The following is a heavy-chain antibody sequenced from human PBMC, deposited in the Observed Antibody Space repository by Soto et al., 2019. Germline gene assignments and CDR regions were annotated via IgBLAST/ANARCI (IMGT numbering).Heavy chain of an antibody. CDR1: GGSISSSSYY. CDR2: IYYSGST. D-gene: IGHD2-2*01. J-gene: IGHJ4*02. CDR3: ASVVPAAVRSFDY. Sequence: QLQLQESGPGLVKPSETLSLTCTVSGGSISSSSYYWGWIRQPPGKGLEWIGSIYYSGSTYYNPSLKSRVTISVDTSKNQFSLKLSSVTAADTAVYYCASVVPAAVRSFDYWGQGTLVTVSS. V-gene: IGHV4-39*01.